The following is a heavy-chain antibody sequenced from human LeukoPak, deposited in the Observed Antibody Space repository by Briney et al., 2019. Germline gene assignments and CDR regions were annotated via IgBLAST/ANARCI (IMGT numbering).Heavy chain of an antibody. D-gene: IGHD6-19*01. Sequence: GGSLRLSCAASGFSFDDYAMHWVRQAPGKGLEWVSGISWNSGSIGYADSVKGRFTISRDNAKNSLYLQMNSLRAEDTALYYCAKDPAHSGWYYFHYWGQGTLVTVSS. J-gene: IGHJ4*02. V-gene: IGHV3-9*01. CDR1: GFSFDDYA. CDR2: ISWNSGSI. CDR3: AKDPAHSGWYYFHY.